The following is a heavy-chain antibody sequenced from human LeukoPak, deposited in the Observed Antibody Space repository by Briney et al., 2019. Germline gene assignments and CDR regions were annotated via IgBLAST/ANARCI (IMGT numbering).Heavy chain of an antibody. CDR3: ARALSTDMVWGAPPLHWFDP. V-gene: IGHV3-48*01. CDR2: ISSSSSTI. D-gene: IGHD3-10*01. Sequence: PGGSLRLSCAASGFTFSSYSMNWVRQAPGKGLEWVSYISSSSSTIYYADSVKGRFTISRDNAKNSLYLQMNSLRAEDTAVYYCARALSTDMVWGAPPLHWFDPWGQGTLVTVSS. J-gene: IGHJ5*02. CDR1: GFTFSSYS.